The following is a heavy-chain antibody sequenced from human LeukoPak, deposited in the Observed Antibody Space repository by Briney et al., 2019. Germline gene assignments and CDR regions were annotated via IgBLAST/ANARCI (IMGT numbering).Heavy chain of an antibody. V-gene: IGHV3-21*01. J-gene: IGHJ4*02. CDR3: ARDPQYCNGGSCYSFDY. CDR1: GFTFSTYS. D-gene: IGHD2-15*01. CDR2: IISSSSYK. Sequence: GGSLRLSCAASGFTFSTYSMNWVGQAQGKGMEWDSYIISSSSYKYYADYVKGGCTIYREKAKKSLYMRMNRERADDTAVYYCARDPQYCNGGSCYSFDYWGQGTLVTVSS.